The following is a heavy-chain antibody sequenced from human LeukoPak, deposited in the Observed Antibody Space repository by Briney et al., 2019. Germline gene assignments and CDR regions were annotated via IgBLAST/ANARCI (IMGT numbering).Heavy chain of an antibody. CDR3: ARDIDYNVDY. D-gene: IGHD3-10*01. CDR2: INGKDGHT. Sequence: GASVKGSCKTSGYTFTNYGVTWVRQAPGQGLEWLGWINGKDGHTNYGQGLQGRVTVTADTSTSTAFMELRSLTPDDTAVYYCARDIDYNVDYWGQGTLITVSS. V-gene: IGHV1-18*01. J-gene: IGHJ4*02. CDR1: GYTFTNYG.